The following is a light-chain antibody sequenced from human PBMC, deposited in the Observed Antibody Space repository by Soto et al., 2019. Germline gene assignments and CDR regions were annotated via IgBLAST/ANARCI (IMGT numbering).Light chain of an antibody. Sequence: DIVMTQSPDSLAVSLGQRATIRGKASQRVFHSSNNQNQLAWYQQTPRQPPKLLIYWPSTREAGVPTRLSGSGCGTDITVTISTLEAEDVAVYYCQQYYTMPRSFGQGTMLEIK. V-gene: IGKV4-1*01. CDR1: QRVFHSSNNQNQ. CDR3: QQYYTMPRS. J-gene: IGKJ2*01. CDR2: WPS.